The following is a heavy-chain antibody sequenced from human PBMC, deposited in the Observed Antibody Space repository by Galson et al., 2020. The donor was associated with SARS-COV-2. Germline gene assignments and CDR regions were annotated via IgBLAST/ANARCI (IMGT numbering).Heavy chain of an antibody. Sequence: GGSLRLSCAASGFTVSSNYMSWVRQAPGKGLEWVSVIYSGGSTYYADSVKGRFTISRDNSKNTLYLQMNSLRVEDTAVYYRAREGGFYYDSSGYPDYWGQGTLVTVSS. CDR2: IYSGGST. CDR1: GFTVSSNY. J-gene: IGHJ4*02. D-gene: IGHD3-22*01. CDR3: AREGGFYYDSSGYPDY. V-gene: IGHV3-66*01.